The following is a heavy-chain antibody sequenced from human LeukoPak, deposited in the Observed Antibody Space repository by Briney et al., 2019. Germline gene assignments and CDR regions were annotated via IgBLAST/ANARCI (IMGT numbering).Heavy chain of an antibody. CDR2: ISWDGGTT. D-gene: IGHD4-23*01. CDR1: GFDFDDYM. Sequence: PPGGSLRLSCAASGFDFDDYMMHWVRHVPGKGLEWVSLISWDGGTTNYADPVKGRFTISRDNSKNSLYFLMNDLTAEDTAFYYCARGGYGGVFDYWGQGTLVTVSS. J-gene: IGHJ4*02. CDR3: ARGGYGGVFDY. V-gene: IGHV3-43D*04.